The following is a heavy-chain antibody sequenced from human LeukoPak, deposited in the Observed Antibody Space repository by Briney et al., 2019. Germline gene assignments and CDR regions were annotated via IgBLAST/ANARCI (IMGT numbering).Heavy chain of an antibody. V-gene: IGHV4-39*01. CDR2: IYYSGST. D-gene: IGHD3-10*01. CDR3: ARNLVQGVGPSPFDP. CDR1: GGSISSSSYY. J-gene: IGHJ5*02. Sequence: SETLSLTCTVSGGSISSSSYYWGWIRQPPGKGLEWIGRIYYSGSTYYNPSLKSRVTISVDTSKNQFSLKLSSVTAADTAVYYCARNLVQGVGPSPFDPWGQGTLVTVSS.